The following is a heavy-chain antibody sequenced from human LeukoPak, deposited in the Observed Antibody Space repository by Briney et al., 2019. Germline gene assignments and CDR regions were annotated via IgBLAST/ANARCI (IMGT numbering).Heavy chain of an antibody. Sequence: PSETLSLTCTVSGGSISSYYWSWIRQPPGKGLEWIGYIYYSGSTNYNPSLKSRVTISVDTSKNQFSLKLSSVTAADTAVYYCARELGFTSMDVWGQGTTVTVSS. J-gene: IGHJ6*02. D-gene: IGHD3-16*01. V-gene: IGHV4-59*12. CDR3: ARELGFTSMDV. CDR2: IYYSGST. CDR1: GGSISSYY.